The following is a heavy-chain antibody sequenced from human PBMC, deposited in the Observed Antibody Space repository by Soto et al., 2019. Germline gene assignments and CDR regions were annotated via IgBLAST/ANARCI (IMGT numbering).Heavy chain of an antibody. CDR2: IYYSGST. CDR3: ARQIAAGTTTISRWFDP. J-gene: IGHJ5*02. V-gene: IGHV4-59*01. Sequence: SETLSLTCTVYGGSISSYYWSWIRQPPGKGLEWIGYIYYSGSTNYNPSLKSRVTISVDTSKNQFSLKLSSVTAADTAVYYCARQIAAGTTTISRWFDPWGQGTLVTVSS. CDR1: GGSISSYY. D-gene: IGHD6-13*01.